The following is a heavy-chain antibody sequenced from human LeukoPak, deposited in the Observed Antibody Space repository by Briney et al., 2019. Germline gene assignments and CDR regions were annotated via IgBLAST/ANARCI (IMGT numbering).Heavy chain of an antibody. V-gene: IGHV4-61*01. CDR3: ARLERSMIVVTIDI. CDR2: IYYTGST. D-gene: IGHD3-22*01. Sequence: SETLSLTCTVPGGSVNSGSHYWSWIRQPPGKGLEWIGYIYYTGSTNYNPSLKSRVTISVDTSKNQFSLKLSSVTAADTAVYYCARLERSMIVVTIDIWGQGTMVTVSS. CDR1: GGSVNSGSHY. J-gene: IGHJ3*02.